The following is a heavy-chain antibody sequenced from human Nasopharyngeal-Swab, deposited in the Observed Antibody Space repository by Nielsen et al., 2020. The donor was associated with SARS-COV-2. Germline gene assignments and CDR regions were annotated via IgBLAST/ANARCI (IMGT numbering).Heavy chain of an antibody. J-gene: IGHJ4*02. CDR3: ARDGGSYHLGAFDY. Sequence: RQCPGQGLEWVSVIYSDDSTYYADSVKGRFTISRDNSKNTLYLQMNSLRAEDTAVYYCARDGGSYHLGAFDYWGQGTLVTVSS. D-gene: IGHD2-2*01. V-gene: IGHV3-66*01. CDR2: IYSDDST.